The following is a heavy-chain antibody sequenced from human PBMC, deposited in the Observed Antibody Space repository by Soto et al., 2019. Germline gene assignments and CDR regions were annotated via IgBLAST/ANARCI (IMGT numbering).Heavy chain of an antibody. J-gene: IGHJ6*03. CDR3: ARHSVEDILTGYYDYYYYYYMDV. CDR2: IYPGDSDT. Sequence: GESLKISCKGSGYSFTSYWIGWVRQMPGKGLEWMGIIYPGDSDTRYSPSFQGQVTISADKSISTAYLQWSSLKASDTAMYYCARHSVEDILTGYYDYYYYYYMDVWGKGTTVTVSS. CDR1: GYSFTSYW. D-gene: IGHD3-9*01. V-gene: IGHV5-51*01.